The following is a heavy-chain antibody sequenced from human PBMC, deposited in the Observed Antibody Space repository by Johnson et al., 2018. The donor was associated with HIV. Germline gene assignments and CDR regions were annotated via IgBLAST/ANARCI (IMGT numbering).Heavy chain of an antibody. CDR2: ISTNGGRT. CDR3: ARDGQGGSTTWYSAFDI. J-gene: IGHJ3*02. CDR1: GFTFSSYT. V-gene: IGHV3-64*01. Sequence: VQLVESGGILVQPGGSLRLSCAASGFTFSSYTMHWVRQAPGKGLEYVSSISTNGGRTHYANSVKGRFTISRDNSKNTLYLQMGSLRAEDMAESYCARDGQGGSTTWYSAFDIWGKGTMVTVSS. D-gene: IGHD6-13*01.